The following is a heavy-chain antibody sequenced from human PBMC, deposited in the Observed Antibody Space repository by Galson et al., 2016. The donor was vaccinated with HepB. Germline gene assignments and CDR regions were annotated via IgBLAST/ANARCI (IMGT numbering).Heavy chain of an antibody. CDR1: GYIFTSYG. V-gene: IGHV1-18*01. D-gene: IGHD2-15*01. CDR3: ATDVGGTGPFDY. J-gene: IGHJ4*02. CDR2: ISTYNGNT. Sequence: SVKVSCKASGYIFTSYGISWVRRAPGQGLEWMGWISTYNGNTNSAEHLQGGVIMTTDTSTSTVYMELRSLRSDDTAVYYCATDVGGTGPFDYWGQGTLVTVSS.